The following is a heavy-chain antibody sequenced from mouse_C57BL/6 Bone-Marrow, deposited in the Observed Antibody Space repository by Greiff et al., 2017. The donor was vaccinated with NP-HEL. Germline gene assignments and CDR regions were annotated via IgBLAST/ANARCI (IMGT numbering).Heavy chain of an antibody. CDR1: GYSFTDYN. CDR3: ARSYGYFDV. J-gene: IGHJ1*03. V-gene: IGHV1-39*01. Sequence: VQLKESGPELVKPGASVKISCKASGYSFTDYNMNWAKQSNGKSLEWIGVINPNYGTTSYNQKFKGKATLTVDQSYSTAYMQLNSLTSEDSAVYYRARSYGYFDVWGTGTTVTVSA. CDR2: INPNYGTT.